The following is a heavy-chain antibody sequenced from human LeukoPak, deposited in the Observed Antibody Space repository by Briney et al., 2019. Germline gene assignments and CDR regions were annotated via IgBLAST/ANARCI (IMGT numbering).Heavy chain of an antibody. Sequence: GGSLRLYCAASGFTFSSYSMNWVRQAPGKGLEWVSSISSSSSYIYYADSVKGRFTISRDNAKNSLYLQMNSLRAEDTAVYYCARDAITMVRGVISPWGQGTLVTVSS. D-gene: IGHD3-10*01. J-gene: IGHJ5*02. CDR1: GFTFSSYS. CDR2: ISSSSSYI. V-gene: IGHV3-21*01. CDR3: ARDAITMVRGVISP.